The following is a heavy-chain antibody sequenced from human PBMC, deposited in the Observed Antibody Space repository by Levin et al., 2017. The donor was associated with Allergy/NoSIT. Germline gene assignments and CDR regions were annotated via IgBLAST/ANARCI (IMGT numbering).Heavy chain of an antibody. CDR3: ARAPAAIWGFDY. D-gene: IGHD2-2*02. J-gene: IGHJ4*02. CDR2: ISYDGSNK. CDR1: GFTFSSYA. V-gene: IGHV3-30-3*01. Sequence: PGGSLRLSCAASGFTFSSYAMHWVRQAPGKGLEWVAVISYDGSNKYYADSVKGRFTISRDNSKNTLYLQMNSLRAEDTAVYYCARAPAAIWGFDYWGQGTLVTVSS.